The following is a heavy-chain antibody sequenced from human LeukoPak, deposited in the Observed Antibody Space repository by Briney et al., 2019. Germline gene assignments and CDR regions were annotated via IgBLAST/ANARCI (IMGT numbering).Heavy chain of an antibody. CDR2: IYTSGST. D-gene: IGHD5-12*01. CDR3: ARRGRGYSGYAGRRVGWFDP. J-gene: IGHJ5*02. CDR1: GGSISSYY. Sequence: SETLSLTCTVSGGSISSYYWSWIRQPAGKGLEWIGRIYTSGSTSYNPSLKSRVTMSVDTSKNQFSLKLSSVTAADTAVYYCARRGRGYSGYAGRRVGWFDPWGQGTLVTVSS. V-gene: IGHV4-4*07.